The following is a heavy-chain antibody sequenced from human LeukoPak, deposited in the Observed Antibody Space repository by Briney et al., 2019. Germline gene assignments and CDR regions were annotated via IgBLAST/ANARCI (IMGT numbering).Heavy chain of an antibody. CDR3: AKDRQYHGSGSLFDY. D-gene: IGHD3-10*01. CDR1: GFTFSSYG. Sequence: GGTLRLSCAASGFTFSSYGMYWVRQAPGKGLEWVADISFDGSNKYYADSVKGRFTISRDNSKNTLYLQMNSLRAEDTAVYYCAKDRQYHGSGSLFDYWGQGTLVTVSS. J-gene: IGHJ4*02. CDR2: ISFDGSNK. V-gene: IGHV3-30*18.